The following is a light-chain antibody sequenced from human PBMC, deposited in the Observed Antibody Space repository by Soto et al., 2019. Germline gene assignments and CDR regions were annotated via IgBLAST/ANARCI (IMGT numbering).Light chain of an antibody. CDR3: QQTYSTPRT. CDR2: AAS. Sequence: DRVTITCRASQSISSYLNWYQQKPGKAPKLLIYAASSLQSGVPSRFSGSGSGTDFTLTINSLQPEDFATYDCQQTYSTPRTFGQGTKVDIK. J-gene: IGKJ1*01. CDR1: QSISSY. V-gene: IGKV1-39*01.